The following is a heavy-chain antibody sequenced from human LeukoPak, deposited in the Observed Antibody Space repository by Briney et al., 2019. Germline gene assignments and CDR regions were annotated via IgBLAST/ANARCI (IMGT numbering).Heavy chain of an antibody. J-gene: IGHJ4*02. CDR1: GYTFTGYY. CDR3: ARDPRNSGSEFEY. V-gene: IGHV1-2*02. D-gene: IGHD1-26*01. Sequence: GASVKVSCKASGYTFTGYYMHWVRQAPGQGLEWMGWINPNSGGTNYAQKFQGRVTMTRDTSISTAYMELSRLRSDDTAVYYCARDPRNSGSEFEYWGQGTLVTVSS. CDR2: INPNSGGT.